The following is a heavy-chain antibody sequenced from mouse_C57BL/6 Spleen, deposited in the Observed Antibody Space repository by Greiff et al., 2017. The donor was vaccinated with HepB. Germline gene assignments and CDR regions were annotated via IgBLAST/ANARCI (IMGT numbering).Heavy chain of an antibody. D-gene: IGHD1-1*01. CDR1: GYTFTSYW. J-gene: IGHJ3*01. Sequence: VQLQQSGAELAKPGASVKLSCKASGYTFTSYWMHWVKQRPGQGLEWIGYINPSSGYTKYNQKFKDKATLTADKSSSTASMQLISLTYEYSAGYYCTTTVVAKGWFAYWGQGTLVTVSA. V-gene: IGHV1-7*01. CDR2: INPSSGYT. CDR3: TTTVVAKGWFAY.